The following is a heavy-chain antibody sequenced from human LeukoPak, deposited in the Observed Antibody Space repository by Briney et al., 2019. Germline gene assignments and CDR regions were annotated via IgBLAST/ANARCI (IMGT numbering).Heavy chain of an antibody. D-gene: IGHD2-15*01. V-gene: IGHV3-74*01. Sequence: RTGGSLRLSCAASGFTFSSYWMHWVRQAPGKGLVWVSRINSDGSSTSYADSVKGRFTISRDNAKNTLYLQMNSLRAEDTAVYYCARVTKRCSGGSCYFKYWGQGTLVTVSS. CDR3: ARVTKRCSGGSCYFKY. CDR1: GFTFSSYW. J-gene: IGHJ4*02. CDR2: INSDGSST.